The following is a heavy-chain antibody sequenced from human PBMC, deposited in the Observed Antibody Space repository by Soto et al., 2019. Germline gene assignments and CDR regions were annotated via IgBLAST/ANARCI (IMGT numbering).Heavy chain of an antibody. CDR1: GGSISSYY. V-gene: IGHV4-59*12. CDR3: ARGIVLVPAATVATHNWFDP. Sequence: PSETLSLTCTVSGGSISSYYWSWIRQPPGKGLEWIGYIYYSGSTNYNPSLKSRVTISVDTSKNQFSLKLSSVTAADTAVYYCARGIVLVPAATVATHNWFDPWGQGTLVTVSS. D-gene: IGHD2-2*01. CDR2: IYYSGST. J-gene: IGHJ5*02.